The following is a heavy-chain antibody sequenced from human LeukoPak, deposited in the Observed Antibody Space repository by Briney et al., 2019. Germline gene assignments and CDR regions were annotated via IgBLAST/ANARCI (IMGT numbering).Heavy chain of an antibody. J-gene: IGHJ4*02. D-gene: IGHD4-17*01. CDR1: GGSISSYY. CDR2: IYYSGST. V-gene: IGHV4-59*12. Sequence: SGTLSLTCTVSGGSISSYYWNWIRQPPGKGLEWIGYIYYSGSTNYNPSLKSRVTISVDTSKNQFSLKLSSVTAADTAVYYCARIVHGDYSFDYWGQGTLVTVSS. CDR3: ARIVHGDYSFDY.